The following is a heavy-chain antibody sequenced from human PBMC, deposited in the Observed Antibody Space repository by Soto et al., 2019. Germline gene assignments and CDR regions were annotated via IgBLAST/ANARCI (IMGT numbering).Heavy chain of an antibody. CDR1: GGTFSDYV. V-gene: IGHV1-69*01. Sequence: QVQLVRSGSEVKRPGSSVRVSCKAVGGTFSDYVISWVRQAPGQGLEWMGGIIAMSGTVNNAQKFQDRVKITPDESTSTAYMELSSLRSEDTAIYYCAREAGYNWFDPWGQGTLVTVSS. CDR2: IIAMSGTV. D-gene: IGHD6-13*01. J-gene: IGHJ5*02. CDR3: AREAGYNWFDP.